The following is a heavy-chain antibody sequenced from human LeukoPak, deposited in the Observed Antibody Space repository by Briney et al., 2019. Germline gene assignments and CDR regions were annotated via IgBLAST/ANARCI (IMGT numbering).Heavy chain of an antibody. CDR3: ARGSAASDAFDI. D-gene: IGHD6-25*01. Sequence: ASVKVSCKASGYTFTGYYMHWMRQAPGQGLEWMGWINPNSGGTNYAQKFRGTATMTRDMSTSTVYMELRSLRSEDTALYYCARGSAASDAFDIWGQGTMVTVSS. J-gene: IGHJ3*02. CDR1: GYTFTGYY. V-gene: IGHV1-2*02. CDR2: INPNSGGT.